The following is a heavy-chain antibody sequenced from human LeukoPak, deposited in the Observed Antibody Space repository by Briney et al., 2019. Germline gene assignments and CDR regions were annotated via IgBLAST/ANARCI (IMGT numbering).Heavy chain of an antibody. CDR2: MNPNSGNT. CDR1: GYTFTIYD. J-gene: IGHJ6*03. V-gene: IGHV1-8*01. D-gene: IGHD4/OR15-4a*01. CDR3: ARGRDGAYMDV. Sequence: ASVTVSFKASGYTFTIYDINWVRQAPGQGREWMGWMNPNSGNTGYAQKFQGRVTMTRNTSISTAYMELSSLRSEDTAVYYCARGRDGAYMDVWGKGTTVTVSS.